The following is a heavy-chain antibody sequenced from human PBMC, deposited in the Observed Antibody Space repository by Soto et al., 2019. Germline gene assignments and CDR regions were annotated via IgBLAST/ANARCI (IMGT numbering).Heavy chain of an antibody. CDR1: GGTFSSYT. D-gene: IGHD3-22*01. Sequence: SVKVSCKASGGTFSSYTISWVRQAPGQGLEWMGRIIPILGIANYAQKFQGRVTITADKSTSTAYMELSSLRSEDTAVYYCARDLNYYDSSGYHYGTDVWGQGTTVTVSS. CDR3: ARDLNYYDSSGYHYGTDV. CDR2: IIPILGIA. J-gene: IGHJ6*02. V-gene: IGHV1-69*04.